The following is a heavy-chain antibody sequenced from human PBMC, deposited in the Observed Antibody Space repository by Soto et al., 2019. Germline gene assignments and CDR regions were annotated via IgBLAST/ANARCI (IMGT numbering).Heavy chain of an antibody. CDR2: ISAYNGNT. CDR1: GYTFTSYGYG. D-gene: IGHD4-17*01. CDR3: ARGGLPAGSSDY. J-gene: IGHJ4*02. V-gene: IGHV1-18*01. Sequence: QVQLVQSGAEVKKPGASVKVSCKASGYTFTSYGYGISWVRQAPGQGLEWMGWISAYNGNTNYAQEFQGRXXMXTXXSTRTAYMELRSLRTDDTAVYYCARGGLPAGSSDYWGQGTLVTVSA.